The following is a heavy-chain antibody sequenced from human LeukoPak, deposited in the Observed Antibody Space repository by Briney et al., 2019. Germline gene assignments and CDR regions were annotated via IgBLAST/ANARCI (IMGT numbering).Heavy chain of an antibody. CDR3: ALLGYWRSSLDY. D-gene: IGHD2-15*01. CDR1: GFTFSSYG. CDR2: IWYDGSNK. Sequence: PGRSLRLSCAASGFTFSSYGMHWVRQAPGKGLEWVAVIWYDGSNKYYADSVKGRLTISRDNSKNTLYLQMNSLRAEDTAVYYCALLGYWRSSLDYWGQGTLVTVSS. V-gene: IGHV3-33*01. J-gene: IGHJ4*02.